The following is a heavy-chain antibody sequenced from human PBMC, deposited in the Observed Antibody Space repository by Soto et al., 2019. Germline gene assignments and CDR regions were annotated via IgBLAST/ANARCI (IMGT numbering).Heavy chain of an antibody. CDR1: GFSLSTYGVG. D-gene: IGHD2-8*01. CDR3: ARRHGPTGGPMRFDP. CDR2: IYWDDDK. V-gene: IGHV2-5*02. J-gene: IGHJ5*02. Sequence: QITLKESGPTLVKPTQTLTLTYKFSGFSLSTYGVGVTWIRQPPGKALEWLALIYWDDDKRYSPSLRSRLTXPXAXPXXQVVLTMTNMDPVDTGTYYCARRHGPTGGPMRFDPWGQGTLVTVSS.